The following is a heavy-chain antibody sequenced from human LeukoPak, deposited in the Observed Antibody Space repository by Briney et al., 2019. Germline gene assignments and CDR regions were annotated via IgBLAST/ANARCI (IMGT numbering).Heavy chain of an antibody. CDR1: GFTFSDHY. Sequence: GGSLRLSCAASGFTFSDHYMDWVRQAPGKGLEWVGRTKNKANSYTTEDSASVKGRFTILRDDSKNSLYLQMNSLKTEDTAVYYCAREGVLLSSSWSRRQYYYYYMDVWGKGTTVTVSS. CDR3: AREGVLLSSSWSRRQYYYYYMDV. V-gene: IGHV3-72*01. CDR2: TKNKANSYTT. D-gene: IGHD6-13*01. J-gene: IGHJ6*03.